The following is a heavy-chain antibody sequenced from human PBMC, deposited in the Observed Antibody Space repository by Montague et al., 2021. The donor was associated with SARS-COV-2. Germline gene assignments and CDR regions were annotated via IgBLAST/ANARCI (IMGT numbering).Heavy chain of an antibody. CDR2: IFNSGST. Sequence: SETLSLTCTVSGGSISSYYWSWIRQPPGKGLEWIGYIFNSGSTXXXPSXXXRVTISVDTSKNQLSLRLRSVTAADTAVYYCVRVGVSNWYSFFDYWGQGTLGTVSP. V-gene: IGHV4-59*01. D-gene: IGHD6-13*01. CDR3: VRVGVSNWYSFFDY. J-gene: IGHJ4*02. CDR1: GGSISSYY.